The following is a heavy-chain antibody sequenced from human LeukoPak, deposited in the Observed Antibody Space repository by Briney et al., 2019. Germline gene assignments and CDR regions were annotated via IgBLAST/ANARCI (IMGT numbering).Heavy chain of an antibody. D-gene: IGHD6-13*01. Sequence: ASVKVSCKASGYTFTGYYMHWVRQAPGQGLEWMGWINPNSGGTNYEQKFQGRGTMTRDTSISTAYMELSRRGPDGVAVYYGGRAGRGGYSLNWGQGTLVTVSS. V-gene: IGHV1-2*02. CDR3: GRAGRGGYSLN. CDR1: GYTFTGYY. J-gene: IGHJ4*02. CDR2: INPNSGGT.